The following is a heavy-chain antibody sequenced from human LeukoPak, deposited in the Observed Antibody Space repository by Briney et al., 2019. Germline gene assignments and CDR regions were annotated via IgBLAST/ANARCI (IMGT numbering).Heavy chain of an antibody. D-gene: IGHD3-22*01. Sequence: GGSLRLSCAASGFTFSDYYMSWIRQAPGKGLEWVSYISSSGSTIYYADSVKGRFTISRDNAKNSLYLQMNSLRAEDTAVYYCARGPYYYDSNGYYSSWDFDYWGQGTLVTVSS. V-gene: IGHV3-11*01. CDR1: GFTFSDYY. J-gene: IGHJ4*02. CDR3: ARGPYYYDSNGYYSSWDFDY. CDR2: ISSSGSTI.